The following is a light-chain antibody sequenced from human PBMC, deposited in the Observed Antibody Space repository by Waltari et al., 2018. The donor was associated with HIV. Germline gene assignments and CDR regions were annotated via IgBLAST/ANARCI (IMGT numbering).Light chain of an antibody. CDR1: QSISSN. V-gene: IGKV1-39*01. J-gene: IGKJ1*01. CDR3: QQSYSTRLT. Sequence: DIQMTQSPSSLSASVGDRVTLTCRASQSISSNLNWYQQKPGRAPKLLIYAASSLQSAVPSRVSGSGSGTDFTLTISSLQPEDFATYYCQQSYSTRLTFGQGTKVEIK. CDR2: AAS.